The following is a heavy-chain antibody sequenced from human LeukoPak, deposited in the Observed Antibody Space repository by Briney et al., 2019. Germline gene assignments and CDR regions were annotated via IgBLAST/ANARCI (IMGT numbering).Heavy chain of an antibody. V-gene: IGHV3-53*01. Sequence: PGGSLRLSCAASGFTLSSYWMHWVRQAPGKGLEWVSVIYSGGSTYYADSVKGRFTISRDNSKNTLYLQMNSLRAEDTAVYYCARGRWFGEGGQGTLVTVSS. CDR1: GFTLSSYW. J-gene: IGHJ4*02. D-gene: IGHD3-10*01. CDR3: ARGRWFGE. CDR2: IYSGGST.